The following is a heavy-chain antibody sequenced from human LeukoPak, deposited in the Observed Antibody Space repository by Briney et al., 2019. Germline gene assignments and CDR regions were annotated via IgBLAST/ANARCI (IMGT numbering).Heavy chain of an antibody. Sequence: GGSLRLSCAASGFTFSIYAMSWVRQAPGKGLEWVSAISGSGGSTYYADSVKGRSTISRDNSKNTLYLQMNSLRAEDTAVYYCAKTPLGVGGYDFGYWGQGTLVTVSS. J-gene: IGHJ4*02. CDR3: AKTPLGVGGYDFGY. V-gene: IGHV3-23*01. D-gene: IGHD5-12*01. CDR2: ISGSGGST. CDR1: GFTFSIYA.